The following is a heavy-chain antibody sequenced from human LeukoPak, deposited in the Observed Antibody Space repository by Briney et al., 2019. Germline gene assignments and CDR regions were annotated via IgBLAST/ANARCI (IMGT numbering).Heavy chain of an antibody. CDR3: ARGWYYYDSSGYSRNNEYFQH. D-gene: IGHD3-22*01. J-gene: IGHJ1*01. CDR1: EGTFSSYA. V-gene: IGHV1-69*05. Sequence: SVKVSCKASEGTFSSYAISWVRQAPGQGLEWMGRIIPIFGTANYAQKFQGRVTINTDESTSTAYMELSSLRSEDTAVYYCARGWYYYDSSGYSRNNEYFQHWGQGTLVTVTS. CDR2: IIPIFGTA.